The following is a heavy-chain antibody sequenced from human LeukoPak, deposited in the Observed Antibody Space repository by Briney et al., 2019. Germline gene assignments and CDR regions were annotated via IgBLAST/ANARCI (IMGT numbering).Heavy chain of an antibody. J-gene: IGHJ4*02. Sequence: ASVKVSCKASGYTFTSYGVSWVRQAPGQGLEWMGWISASNGNTNYAQNLQDRVTMTTATSTSTAYMELRSLRSDDTAAYYCARYPLSYSSNWHYYFDYWGQGTLLTVSS. V-gene: IGHV1-18*01. CDR3: ARYPLSYSSNWHYYFDY. CDR1: GYTFTSYG. D-gene: IGHD6-13*01. CDR2: ISASNGNT.